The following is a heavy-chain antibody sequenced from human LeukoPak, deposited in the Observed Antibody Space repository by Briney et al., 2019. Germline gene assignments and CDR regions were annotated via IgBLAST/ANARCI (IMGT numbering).Heavy chain of an antibody. Sequence: ASVKVSCKVSGYTLTELSMHWVRQAPGKGLEWMGGFDPEDGETIYAQKFQGRVTMTEDTSTDTAYMELSSLRSEDTAVYYCATEWTSTTGFDPWGQGTLVTVSS. J-gene: IGHJ5*02. V-gene: IGHV1-24*01. CDR1: GYTLTELS. CDR2: FDPEDGET. CDR3: ATEWTSTTGFDP. D-gene: IGHD5/OR15-5a*01.